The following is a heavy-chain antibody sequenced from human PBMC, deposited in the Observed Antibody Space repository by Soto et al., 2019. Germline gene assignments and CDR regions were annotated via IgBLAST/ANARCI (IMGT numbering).Heavy chain of an antibody. Sequence: QVQLVQSGAEVKKPGASVKVSCKASGYTFTTYGINWVRQAPGQGLEWMGWSSAYNGDTNYAQDLQGRVTMTTDTFTTTAYMELRPLRSDDAAVYYCARDSHRYCTNGLCNQGYYYYSMDVWGQGTTVTVSS. J-gene: IGHJ6*02. CDR3: ARDSHRYCTNGLCNQGYYYYSMDV. CDR1: GYTFTTYG. D-gene: IGHD2-8*01. CDR2: SSAYNGDT. V-gene: IGHV1-18*01.